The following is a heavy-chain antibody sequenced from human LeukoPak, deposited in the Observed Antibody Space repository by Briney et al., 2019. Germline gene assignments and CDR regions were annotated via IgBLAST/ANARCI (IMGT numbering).Heavy chain of an antibody. CDR1: GGTFSNYA. CDR2: INPNSGGT. CDR3: ARDGNGGASFDY. Sequence: GASVKVSCTASGGTFSNYAISWVRQAPGQGLEWMGWINPNSGGTNYAQKFQGRVTMTRDTSISTAYMELSRLRSDDTAVYYCARDGNGGASFDYWGQGTLVTVSS. D-gene: IGHD3-16*01. V-gene: IGHV1-2*02. J-gene: IGHJ4*02.